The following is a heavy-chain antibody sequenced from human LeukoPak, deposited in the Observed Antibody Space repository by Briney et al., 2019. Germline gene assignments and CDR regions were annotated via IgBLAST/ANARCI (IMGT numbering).Heavy chain of an antibody. CDR2: VWYDGSKT. D-gene: IGHD3-10*01. V-gene: IGHV3-33*06. Sequence: GGSLRLSCAASGFTFSSYAMHWVRQAPGKGLEWVAVVWYDGSKTYSADSVKGRITISRDDSKNTLYLQMNSLRAEDTAVYYCAKSSFGEGTNWFDPWGQGTLVTVSS. CDR1: GFTFSSYA. CDR3: AKSSFGEGTNWFDP. J-gene: IGHJ5*02.